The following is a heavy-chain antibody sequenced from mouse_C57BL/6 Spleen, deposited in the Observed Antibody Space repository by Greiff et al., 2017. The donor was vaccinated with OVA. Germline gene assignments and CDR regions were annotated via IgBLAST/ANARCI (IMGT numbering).Heavy chain of an antibody. J-gene: IGHJ3*01. CDR3: ARDLYSNPWFAY. CDR1: GFTFSDYG. CDR2: ISSGSSTI. D-gene: IGHD2-5*01. Sequence: EVKLVESGGGLVKPGGSLKLSCAASGFTFSDYGMHWVRQAPETGLEWVAYISSGSSTIYYADTVKGRFTISRDNAKNTLFLQMTSLRSEDTAMYYCARDLYSNPWFAYWGQGTLVTVSA. V-gene: IGHV5-17*01.